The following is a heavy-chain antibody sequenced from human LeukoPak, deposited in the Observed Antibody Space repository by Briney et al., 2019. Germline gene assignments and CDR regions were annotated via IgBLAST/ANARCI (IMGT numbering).Heavy chain of an antibody. CDR2: ISSSSSYI. Sequence: PGGSLRLSCAASGFTFSSYSMNWVRQAPGKGLEWVSSISSSSSYIYYADSVKGRFTISRDNGKNLLYLQMNSLRAEDTAVYYCVAGNGWLGDYWGQGTLVTVSS. D-gene: IGHD6-19*01. CDR1: GFTFSSYS. CDR3: VAGNGWLGDY. V-gene: IGHV3-21*06. J-gene: IGHJ4*02.